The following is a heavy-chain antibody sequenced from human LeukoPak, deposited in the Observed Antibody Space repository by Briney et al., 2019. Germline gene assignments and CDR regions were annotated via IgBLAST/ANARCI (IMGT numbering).Heavy chain of an antibody. CDR3: ARRDYYDNSDDNYHSFEY. J-gene: IGHJ4*02. Sequence: PSGTLSLTCAVSGGSISSNRWWSWLRQAPGKGLEWLGEVVHSGSTNYNPSLKSRVTISVDKSKNQFSLRLNSVTAADTAVYYCARRDYYDNSDDNYHSFEYWGQGTLVTVSS. V-gene: IGHV4-4*02. CDR2: VVHSGST. CDR1: GGSISSNRW. D-gene: IGHD3-22*01.